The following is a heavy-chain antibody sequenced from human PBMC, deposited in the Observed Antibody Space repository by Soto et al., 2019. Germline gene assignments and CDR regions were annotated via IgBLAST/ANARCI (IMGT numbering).Heavy chain of an antibody. CDR2: IYYSGST. CDR1: GGSISSGGYY. CDR3: ARLTIFGLARWFDP. Sequence: PSETLSLTCTVSGGSISSGGYYWSWIRQHPGKGLEWIGYIYYSGSTYYNPSLKSRVTISVDTSKNQFSLKLSSVTAADTAVYYCARLTIFGLARWFDPWGQGTLVTVSS. D-gene: IGHD3-3*01. J-gene: IGHJ5*02. V-gene: IGHV4-31*03.